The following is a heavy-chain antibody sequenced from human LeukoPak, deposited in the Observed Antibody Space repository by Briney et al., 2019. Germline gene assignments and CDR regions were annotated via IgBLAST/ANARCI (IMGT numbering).Heavy chain of an antibody. J-gene: IGHJ4*02. V-gene: IGHV1-8*01. CDR1: GYTFTSYD. D-gene: IGHD2-15*01. CDR3: ARRPPYCSADSCYGGANFDF. CDR2: MNPNSGNT. Sequence: ASVKVSCMASGYTFTSYDINWVRQATGEGFEWMGWMNPNSGNTGYAQKFQGRVTMTRNTSITTAYMELNSLRSEDTAVYYCARRPPYCSADSCYGGANFDFWGQGTLVTVSS.